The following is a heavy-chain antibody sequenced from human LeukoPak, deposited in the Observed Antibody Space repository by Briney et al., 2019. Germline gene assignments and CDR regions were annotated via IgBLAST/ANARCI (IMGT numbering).Heavy chain of an antibody. CDR2: IYYSGST. V-gene: IGHV4-39*01. J-gene: IGHJ4*02. Sequence: SETPSHTCTVSGGSISSSSYYRGWIRQPPGKGLEWIGSIYYSGSTYYSPSLKSRVTISVDTSKNQFSLKLSSVTAADTAVYYCARHRAYSSSSYDSGQGTLVTVSS. D-gene: IGHD6-6*01. CDR3: ARHRAYSSSSYD. CDR1: GGSISSSSYY.